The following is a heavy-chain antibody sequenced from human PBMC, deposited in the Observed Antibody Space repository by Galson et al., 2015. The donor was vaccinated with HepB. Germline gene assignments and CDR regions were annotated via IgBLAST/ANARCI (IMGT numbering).Heavy chain of an antibody. Sequence: SLRLSCAASGFTFSSYAMHWVRQAPGKGLEWVAVISYDGSNKYYADAVKGRFTISRDNSKNTLYLQMNSLRAEDTAVYYCARDSLPGITMIVVELVWGQGTMVTVSS. J-gene: IGHJ3*01. V-gene: IGHV3-30-3*01. CDR3: ARDSLPGITMIVVELV. D-gene: IGHD3-22*01. CDR2: ISYDGSNK. CDR1: GFTFSSYA.